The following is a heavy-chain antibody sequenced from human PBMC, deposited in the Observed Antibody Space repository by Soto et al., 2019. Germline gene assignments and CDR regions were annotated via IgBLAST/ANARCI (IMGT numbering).Heavy chain of an antibody. Sequence: GASVKVSCKASEYIFTNYDINWVRQATRQGPEYMGWMNPNSGKIGYVQKFQGRVTMTSNTSISTAYMELSSLRFEDTAVYYCVRDDFGLGIDYWGLGTLVTVSS. CDR1: EYIFTNYD. CDR2: MNPNSGKI. J-gene: IGHJ4*02. CDR3: VRDDFGLGIDY. V-gene: IGHV1-8*01. D-gene: IGHD1-1*01.